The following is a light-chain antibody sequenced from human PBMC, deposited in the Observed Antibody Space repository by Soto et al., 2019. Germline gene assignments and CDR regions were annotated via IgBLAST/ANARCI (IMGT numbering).Light chain of an antibody. Sequence: AIQMTQSPSSLSASVGDRVTISCRASQDIGDALGWYQQKPGKAPNLLIYAASSLQGGVPSRFSGSGSGTDFTLTISSLQPEDFATYYCLQDYNYPWTFGQGTKVEIK. CDR2: AAS. CDR3: LQDYNYPWT. V-gene: IGKV1-6*01. CDR1: QDIGDA. J-gene: IGKJ1*01.